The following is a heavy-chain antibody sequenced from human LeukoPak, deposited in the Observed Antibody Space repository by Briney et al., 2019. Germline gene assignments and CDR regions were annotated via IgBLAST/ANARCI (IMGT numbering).Heavy chain of an antibody. CDR1: GFTFSTYS. Sequence: GGSLRLSCAVSGFTFSTYSMNWVRQAPGKGLEWVSYISSSSSTIYYADSVKGRFTISRDNAKNSLYLQLNSLRVEDTAVYYCAPVYYYGSGSYYYWGQGTLVTVSS. V-gene: IGHV3-48*01. CDR3: APVYYYGSGSYYY. J-gene: IGHJ4*02. CDR2: ISSSSSTI. D-gene: IGHD3-10*01.